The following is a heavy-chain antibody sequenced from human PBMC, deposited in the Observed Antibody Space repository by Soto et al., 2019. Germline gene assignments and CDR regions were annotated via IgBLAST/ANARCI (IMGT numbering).Heavy chain of an antibody. D-gene: IGHD2-15*01. CDR2: IRSKANSYAT. J-gene: IGHJ5*02. Sequence: EVQLVESGGGLVQPGGSLKLSCAASGFTFSGSAMHWVRQASGKGLEWVGRIRSKANSYATAYAASVKGRFTISRDDSKNTAYLQMNNLKTEGTAVYYCTRLHGIVVVVAATGGTGRVNWFDPWGQGTLVTVSS. CDR1: GFTFSGSA. V-gene: IGHV3-73*01. CDR3: TRLHGIVVVVAATGGTGRVNWFDP.